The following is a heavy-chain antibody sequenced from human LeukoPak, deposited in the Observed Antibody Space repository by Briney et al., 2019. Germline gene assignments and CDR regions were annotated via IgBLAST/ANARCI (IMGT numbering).Heavy chain of an antibody. D-gene: IGHD3-10*01. J-gene: IGHJ4*02. CDR1: GGSISSYY. CDR2: IYYSGST. V-gene: IGHV4-59*01. Sequence: SETLSLTCTVSGGSISSYYWSWIRQPSGKGLEWIGYIYYSGSTNYNPSLKSRVTISVDTSKNQFSLKLSSVTAADTAVYYCARTYGSGSYYVFDYWGQGTLVTASS. CDR3: ARTYGSGSYYVFDY.